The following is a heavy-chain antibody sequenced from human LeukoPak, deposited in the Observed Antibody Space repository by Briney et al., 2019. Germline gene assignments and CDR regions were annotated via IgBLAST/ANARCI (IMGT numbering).Heavy chain of an antibody. J-gene: IGHJ4*02. CDR2: ISYDGSNK. D-gene: IGHD6-19*01. V-gene: IGHV3-30*18. CDR3: AKEYGWYPSFDY. CDR1: GFTFSSYG. Sequence: PGGSLRLSCAASGFTFSSYGMHWVRQAPGKGLEWVAVISYDGSNKYYADSVKGRFTISRDNSKNTLYLQMNSLRAEDTAVYYCAKEYGWYPSFDYWGQGTLVTVSS.